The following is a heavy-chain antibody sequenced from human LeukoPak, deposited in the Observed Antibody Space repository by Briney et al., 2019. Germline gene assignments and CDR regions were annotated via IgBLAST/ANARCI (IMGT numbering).Heavy chain of an antibody. CDR3: GSDTVLGY. D-gene: IGHD5-18*01. CDR2: INGDGSTT. Sequence: GGSLRLSCAASGFTFSSYWMHWVRQAPGKGLVWVSRINGDGSTTFYADSVKGRFTISRDNAKNTVYLQMNSLRVEDTAVYYCGSDTVLGYWGQGTLVAASS. CDR1: GFTFSSYW. J-gene: IGHJ4*02. V-gene: IGHV3-74*01.